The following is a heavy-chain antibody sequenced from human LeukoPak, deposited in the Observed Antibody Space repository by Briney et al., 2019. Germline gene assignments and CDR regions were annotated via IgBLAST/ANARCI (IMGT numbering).Heavy chain of an antibody. Sequence: GGSLRLSCEASGFIFSTYGMAWVRQAPGKRLEWISYISSNSRTTAYADSVRGRFTISRDNAKNSLSLQINRLRADDTGVYYCARGPHDDATGYSSSWGQGTQVTVSS. V-gene: IGHV3-48*01. J-gene: IGHJ5*02. CDR3: ARGPHDDATGYSSS. CDR1: GFIFSTYG. CDR2: ISSNSRTT. D-gene: IGHD3-9*01.